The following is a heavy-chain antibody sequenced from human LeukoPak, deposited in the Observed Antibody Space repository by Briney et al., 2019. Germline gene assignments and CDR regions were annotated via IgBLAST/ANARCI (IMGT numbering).Heavy chain of an antibody. Sequence: GGSLRLSCAASGFTFSSYWMHWVRQAPGKGLVWVSRNNSDGSSTSYADSVKGRFTISRDNAKNTLYLQMNSLRAEDTAVYYCAISSGWIYWGQGTLVTVSS. D-gene: IGHD6-19*01. CDR1: GFTFSSYW. J-gene: IGHJ4*02. CDR3: AISSGWIY. V-gene: IGHV3-74*01. CDR2: NNSDGSST.